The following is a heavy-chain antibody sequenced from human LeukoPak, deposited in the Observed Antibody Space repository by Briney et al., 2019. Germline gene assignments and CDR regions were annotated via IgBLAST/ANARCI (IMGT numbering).Heavy chain of an antibody. V-gene: IGHV1-46*01. CDR2: TNPSGTGT. J-gene: IGHJ5*02. CDR3: ATDHSMANTAWWFDP. D-gene: IGHD5-24*01. CDR1: GYTITNNY. Sequence: EASVKVSCKASGYTITNNYMHWVRQAPGQGLEWMGVTNPSGTGTSYAQKFQGRITMSRDTSTSTVYMELSSLRSEDTAFYYCATDHSMANTAWWFDPWGQGTLVTVSS.